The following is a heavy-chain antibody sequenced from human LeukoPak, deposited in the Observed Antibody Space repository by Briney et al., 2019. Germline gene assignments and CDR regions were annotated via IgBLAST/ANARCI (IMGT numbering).Heavy chain of an antibody. J-gene: IGHJ4*02. CDR1: GYTLTELS. Sequence: ASVKVSCKVSGYTLTELSMHWVRQAPGKGLEWMGGFDPEDGETIYAQKFQGRVTMTEDTSTDTAYMELSSLRSEDTAVYYCATSIVITFGGVIVPVSPLDYWGQGTLVTVSS. D-gene: IGHD3-16*02. CDR2: FDPEDGET. V-gene: IGHV1-24*01. CDR3: ATSIVITFGGVIVPVSPLDY.